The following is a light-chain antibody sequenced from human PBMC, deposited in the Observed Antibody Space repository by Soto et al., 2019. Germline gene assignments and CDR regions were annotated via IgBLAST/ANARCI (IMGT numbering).Light chain of an antibody. J-gene: IGKJ5*01. V-gene: IGKV3-15*01. CDR3: QQYSSSPS. Sequence: EIVMTQSPTNMSVSPGERATLSCRASQSVSTNLAWYQQKPGQVPSLLIYGASTRASGIPARFSGSGSGTEFTLTIGSLRSEDFAVYYCQQYSSSPSFGQGTLLEV. CDR1: QSVSTN. CDR2: GAS.